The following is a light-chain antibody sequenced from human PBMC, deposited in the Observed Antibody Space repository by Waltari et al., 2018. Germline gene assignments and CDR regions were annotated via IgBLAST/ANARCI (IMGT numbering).Light chain of an antibody. CDR1: ALPTKY. J-gene: IGLJ3*02. V-gene: IGLV3-10*01. Sequence: SHELTQPPSVSVSPGQTARITCSGDALPTKYIYWYQQKSGQAPVMHIYDDNKRPTGIPERFSGSSSGTLATLTVSGAVVEDEGDYYCYSTDSSSFPLFGGGTRLTVL. CDR2: DDN. CDR3: YSTDSSSFPL.